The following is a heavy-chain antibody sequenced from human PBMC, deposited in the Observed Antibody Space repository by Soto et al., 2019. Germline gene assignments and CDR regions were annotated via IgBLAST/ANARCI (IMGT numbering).Heavy chain of an antibody. CDR3: AREGGVTTGYGFGYYYYYGMDV. D-gene: IGHD4-17*01. CDR1: GGSISSYY. Sequence: SETLSLTCTVSGGSISSYYLSWIRQPPGKGLEWIGYIYYSGSTNYNPSLKSRVTISVDTSKNQFSLKLSSVTAADTAVYYCAREGGVTTGYGFGYYYYYGMDVWGQGTTVTVSS. V-gene: IGHV4-59*01. CDR2: IYYSGST. J-gene: IGHJ6*02.